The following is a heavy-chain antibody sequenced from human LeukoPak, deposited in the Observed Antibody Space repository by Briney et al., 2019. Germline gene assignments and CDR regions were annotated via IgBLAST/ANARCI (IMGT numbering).Heavy chain of an antibody. CDR1: GFTFSSYW. CDR3: ARMNYVSSGWGAPFDY. V-gene: IGHV3-7*01. CDR2: IKQDGSEK. D-gene: IGHD1-7*01. J-gene: IGHJ4*02. Sequence: GGSLRLSCAASGFTFSSYWMRWVRQAPGKGLEWVANIKQDGSEKYYVDSVKGRFTISRDNSKNTLYLQMNSLRAEDTAVYYCARMNYVSSGWGAPFDYWGQGTLVTVSS.